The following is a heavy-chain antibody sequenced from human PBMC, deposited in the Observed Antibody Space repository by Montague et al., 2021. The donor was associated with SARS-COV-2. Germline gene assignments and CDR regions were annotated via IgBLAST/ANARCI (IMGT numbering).Heavy chain of an antibody. CDR2: IYYSGNT. CDR1: GASITSGNFY. Sequence: SETLSLTCTVSGASITSGNFYWGWIRQPPGKGLEWIGYIYYSGNTNYNPSLQSRVTIPVDTSKNQFSLTLSSVTAADTAIYYCARDGAIGNYGPWFDPWGQGTLVTVSS. CDR3: ARDGAIGNYGPWFDP. V-gene: IGHV4-39*07. D-gene: IGHD3-10*01. J-gene: IGHJ5*02.